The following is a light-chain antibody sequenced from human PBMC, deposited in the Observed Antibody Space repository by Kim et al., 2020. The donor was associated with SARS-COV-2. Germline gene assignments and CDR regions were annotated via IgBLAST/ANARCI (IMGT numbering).Light chain of an antibody. CDR3: LQHGGLPRT. CDR2: DAA. CDR1: QEISNF. V-gene: IGKV1-33*01. Sequence: DIQMIQSPPSLSASIGDSVTISCQASQEISNFLHWYHQRPGKVPKLLIYDAANREKGVPARFSGAGSGTDFTFTIHSVRPEDTGAYYCLQHGGLPRTFGQGTKLEIK. J-gene: IGKJ2*01.